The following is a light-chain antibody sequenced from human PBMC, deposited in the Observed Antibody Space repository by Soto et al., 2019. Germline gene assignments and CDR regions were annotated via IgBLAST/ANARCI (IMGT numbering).Light chain of an antibody. V-gene: IGLV2-11*01. Sequence: QSALTQPRSVSGSPGQSVTISCTGTSSDVGSYHYVSWYQRHPGKAPKLVIFDVSQRPSGIPDRFSGSKSGNTASLTISGLQADDEADYYCCSYAGSYTLVFGGGTKLTVL. CDR3: CSYAGSYTLV. J-gene: IGLJ3*02. CDR1: SSDVGSYHY. CDR2: DVS.